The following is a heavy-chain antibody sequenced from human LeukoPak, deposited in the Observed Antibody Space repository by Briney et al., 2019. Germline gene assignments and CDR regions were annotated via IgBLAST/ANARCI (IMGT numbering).Heavy chain of an antibody. CDR1: GFSFSNFY. J-gene: IGHJ4*02. D-gene: IGHD3-22*01. V-gene: IGHV3-11*06. CDR3: ARESDSSGYYDY. CDR2: ISSSSTYT. Sequence: GGSLRLSCAASGFSFSNFYMSWIRQAPGKGLEWVSYISSSSTYTNSADSVRGRFTISRDNAKNSLYLQMNSLSVEDTAVYYCARESDSSGYYDYWGQGTLVTVSS.